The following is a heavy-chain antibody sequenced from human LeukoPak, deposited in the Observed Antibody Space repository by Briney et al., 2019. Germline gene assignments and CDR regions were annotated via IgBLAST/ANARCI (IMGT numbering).Heavy chain of an antibody. Sequence: SETLSLTCTVSGYSISNNFYWTWIRPSPGKGLEWIVSINHSWSTYYNPSLKSRVTISVDTSKNQFSLKLTSVTAADTAVYYCSGSMYDDKFDYWGQGTLVTVSS. D-gene: IGHD3-9*01. J-gene: IGHJ4*02. CDR3: SGSMYDDKFDY. CDR1: GYSISNNFY. V-gene: IGHV4-38-2*02. CDR2: INHSWST.